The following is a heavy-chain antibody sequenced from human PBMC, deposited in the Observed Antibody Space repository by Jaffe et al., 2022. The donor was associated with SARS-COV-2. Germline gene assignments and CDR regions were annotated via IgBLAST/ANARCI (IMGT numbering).Heavy chain of an antibody. CDR1: GFTFSSYA. D-gene: IGHD1-26*01. Sequence: QVQLVESGGGLVQPGRSLRLSCAASGFTFSSYAMHWVRQAPGKGLEWVAVISYDGTNKYYADSVKGRFTVSRDNSKNTLYLQMNSLRDEDTAVYSCAKVSGSFWNDAFDIWGQGTMVTVSS. V-gene: IGHV3-30*18. J-gene: IGHJ3*02. CDR2: ISYDGTNK. CDR3: AKVSGSFWNDAFDI.